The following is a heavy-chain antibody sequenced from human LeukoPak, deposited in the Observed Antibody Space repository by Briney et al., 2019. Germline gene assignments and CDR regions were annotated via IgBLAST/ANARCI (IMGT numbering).Heavy chain of an antibody. D-gene: IGHD1-14*01. CDR1: GGTFSSYA. J-gene: IGHJ4*02. CDR3: ARDRGGTTSAYYFDY. Sequence: SVKVSCTASGGTFSSYAISWVRQAPGQGLEWMGGIIPIFGTANYAQKFQGRVTITADESTSTAYMELSSLRSEDTAVYYCARDRGGTTSAYYFDYWGQGTLVTVSS. V-gene: IGHV1-69*13. CDR2: IIPIFGTA.